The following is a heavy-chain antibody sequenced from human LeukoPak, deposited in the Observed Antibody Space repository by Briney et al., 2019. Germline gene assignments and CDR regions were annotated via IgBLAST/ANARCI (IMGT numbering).Heavy chain of an antibody. CDR1: GYTFTSYG. J-gene: IGHJ4*02. CDR2: ISTYNGDT. CDR3: ARGSSYGFSMGY. Sequence: GASVKVSCKASGYTFTSYGINWVRQAPGQEREWMGWISTYNGDTNYAQKLQDRVTMTTDTSTSTAYMELRSLRSDDTAVYYCARGSSYGFSMGYWGQGTLVTVSS. D-gene: IGHD5-18*01. V-gene: IGHV1-18*01.